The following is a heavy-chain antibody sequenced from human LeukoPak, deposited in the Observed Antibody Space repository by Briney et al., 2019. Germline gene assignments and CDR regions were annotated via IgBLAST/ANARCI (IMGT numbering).Heavy chain of an antibody. V-gene: IGHV4-38-2*01. Sequence: SETLSLTCAVSGYSISSGYYWGWVRQPPGKRLEWIGSIYHGGNTIYNPSLKSRVTMSVDTSKNQFSLSLSSVTAADTAVYHCAFHVERTMAANNYFDPWGDGILVTVSS. CDR3: AFHVERTMAANNYFDP. D-gene: IGHD5-18*01. CDR1: GYSISSGYY. J-gene: IGHJ5*02. CDR2: IYHGGNT.